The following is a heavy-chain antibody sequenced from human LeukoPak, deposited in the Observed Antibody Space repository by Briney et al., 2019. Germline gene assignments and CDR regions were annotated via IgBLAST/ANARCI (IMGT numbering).Heavy chain of an antibody. CDR1: GYTFTSYY. CDR2: ISAYNANT. CDR3: ARLKYWTWNYLGSFDI. Sequence: ASVKVSSKASGYTFTSYYMHWVRQAPGHGLEWMGWISAYNANTYSAQKFQGRVTMTTDTSTSTAYMELRSLRSADTAMYYCARLKYWTWNYLGSFDIWGQGTMVTVSS. V-gene: IGHV1-18*04. J-gene: IGHJ3*02. D-gene: IGHD1-7*01.